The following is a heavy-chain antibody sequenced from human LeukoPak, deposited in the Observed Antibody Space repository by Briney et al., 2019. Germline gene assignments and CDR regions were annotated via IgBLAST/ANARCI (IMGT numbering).Heavy chain of an antibody. J-gene: IGHJ5*02. CDR2: GSDIGGT. Sequence: SETLSLTCAVYGGSLNGHYWSWIRQSPGQGLEWIGEGSDIGGTKYNPSLKSRVSISADTSKTQFSLKLTSMTAADTAVYYCAKNGQSGFSFDPWGQGTLVTVSS. CDR1: GGSLNGHY. V-gene: IGHV4-34*01. CDR3: AKNGQSGFSFDP. D-gene: IGHD3-3*01.